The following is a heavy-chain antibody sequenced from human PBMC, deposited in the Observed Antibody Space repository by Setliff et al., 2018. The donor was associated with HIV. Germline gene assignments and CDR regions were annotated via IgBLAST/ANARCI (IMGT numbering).Heavy chain of an antibody. CDR3: STNKWPMIRGVTAFDH. CDR1: GYTFSDYY. Sequence: ASVKVSCKASGYTFSDYYMHWVQQAPGKGLEWMGRVDPEDGETKYAERFQGRVTITADTSTDTVYMELSSLTSHDTALYYCSTNKWPMIRGVTAFDHWGPGTLVTVSS. V-gene: IGHV1-69-2*01. J-gene: IGHJ4*02. D-gene: IGHD3-10*01. CDR2: VDPEDGET.